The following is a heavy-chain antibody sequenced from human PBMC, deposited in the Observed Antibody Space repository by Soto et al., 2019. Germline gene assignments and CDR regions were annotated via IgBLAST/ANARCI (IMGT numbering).Heavy chain of an antibody. CDR2: IRSKAYGETT. J-gene: IGHJ4*02. D-gene: IGHD2-2*01. V-gene: IGHV3-49*03. CDR3: GRAFYCSRTSCYVDGYFDY. CDR1: GFTFGDYA. Sequence: SLRLSCTASGFTFGDYAMSWFRQAPGKGLEWVGFIRSKAYGETTEYAASVKGRFTISRDDSKSLAYLQMNSLKTEDTAVYYCGRAFYCSRTSCYVDGYFDYWGQGTLVTVSS.